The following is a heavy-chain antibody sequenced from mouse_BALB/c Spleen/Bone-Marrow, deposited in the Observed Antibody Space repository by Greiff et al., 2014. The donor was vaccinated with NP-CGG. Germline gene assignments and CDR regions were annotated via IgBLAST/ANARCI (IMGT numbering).Heavy chain of an antibody. V-gene: IGHV1-80*01. Sequence: QVQLKQSGAELVRPGSSVKISCKASGYAFSSYWMNWVKQRPGQGLEWIGQIYPGDGDTNYNGKFKGNATLTADKSSSTAYMQLSSLTSEDSAVYFCARGDGNYPFYAMDYWGQGTSVAVSS. CDR1: GYAFSSYW. CDR3: ARGDGNYPFYAMDY. J-gene: IGHJ4*01. D-gene: IGHD2-1*01. CDR2: IYPGDGDT.